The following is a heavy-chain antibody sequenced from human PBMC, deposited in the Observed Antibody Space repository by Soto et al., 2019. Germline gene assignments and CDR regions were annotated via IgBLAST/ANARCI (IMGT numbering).Heavy chain of an antibody. D-gene: IGHD3-9*01. CDR3: ARGVQTGYRPPVDDAFDI. CDR2: INHSGST. Sequence: SETLSLTCAVYGGSFSGYYWSWIRQPPGKGLEWIGEINHSGSTNYNPSLKSRVTISVDTSKNQFSLKLSSVTAADTAVYYCARGVQTGYRPPVDDAFDIWGQGTMVTVSS. J-gene: IGHJ3*02. V-gene: IGHV4-34*01. CDR1: GGSFSGYY.